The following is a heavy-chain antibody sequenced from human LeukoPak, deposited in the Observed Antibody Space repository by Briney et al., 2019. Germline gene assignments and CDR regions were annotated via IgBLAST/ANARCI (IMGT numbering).Heavy chain of an antibody. V-gene: IGHV3-30-3*01. CDR2: ISYDGSNK. CDR3: ARDGASYCGGDCYLAFFDY. CDR1: GFTFSSYA. D-gene: IGHD2-21*02. Sequence: GGSLRLSCAASGFTFSSYAMHWVRQAPGKGLEWVAVISYDGSNKYYADSVKGRFTISRDNSKNTLYLQMNSLRAEDTAVYYCARDGASYCGGDCYLAFFDYWGQGTLVTVSS. J-gene: IGHJ4*02.